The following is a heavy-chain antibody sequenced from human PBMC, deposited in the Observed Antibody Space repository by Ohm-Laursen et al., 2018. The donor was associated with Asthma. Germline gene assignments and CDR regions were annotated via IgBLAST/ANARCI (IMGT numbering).Heavy chain of an antibody. D-gene: IGHD1-26*01. J-gene: IGHJ4*02. Sequence: SLRLSCTASGFTVSNTYMSWVRQAPGRGLEWVSIIYSDGSTYYADSVNGRFTVSRDDSKNTLYLQMNSLRAEDTAVHYCARARSGSSYDYWGQGTLVTVSS. V-gene: IGHV3-53*01. CDR2: IYSDGST. CDR1: GFTVSNTY. CDR3: ARARSGSSYDY.